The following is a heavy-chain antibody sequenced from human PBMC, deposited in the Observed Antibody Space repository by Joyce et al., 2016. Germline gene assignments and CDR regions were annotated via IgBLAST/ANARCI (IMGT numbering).Heavy chain of an antibody. V-gene: IGHV3-30*18. D-gene: IGHD3-16*01. CDR3: AKEDDSIWGSPSYFDS. J-gene: IGHJ4*01. CDR1: GFTFSSNG. CDR2: ISYDGSNK. Sequence: QGKLVESGGGAVHPGRSLRLSCAASGFTFSSNGMHWVRQAPGKGLEWVAVISYDGSNKYYADSGKGRFTISRDNSRNTLSLQMNSLRTEDTGVYYCAKEDDSIWGSPSYFDSWGQGTLVTVSS.